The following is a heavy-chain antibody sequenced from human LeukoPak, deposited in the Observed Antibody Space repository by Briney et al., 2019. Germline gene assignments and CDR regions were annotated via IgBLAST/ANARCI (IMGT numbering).Heavy chain of an antibody. V-gene: IGHV3-74*01. CDR1: GFTFSSYW. J-gene: IGHJ4*02. D-gene: IGHD4-23*01. CDR2: IDRDGSRI. Sequence: GGSLRLSCAVSGFTFSSYWMHWVRRAPGKGLVWVSRIDRDGSRINYADSVKGRFTISRDNGKNTLFLQMNSLRAEDAAVYYCVRGNDYGGPHYWGQGTLVTVSS. CDR3: VRGNDYGGPHY.